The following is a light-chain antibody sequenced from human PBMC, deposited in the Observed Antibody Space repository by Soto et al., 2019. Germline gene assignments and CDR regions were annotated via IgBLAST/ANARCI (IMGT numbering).Light chain of an antibody. CDR2: DVS. CDR1: SSDVGGYNY. V-gene: IGLV2-14*01. J-gene: IGLJ2*01. CDR3: SSYTSSSTPVV. Sequence: QSALTQPASVSGSPGQSITISCTGTSSDVGGYNYVSWYQQHPGKAPKLMIYDVSNRPSGVSNRFSCSKSGNTASLTISGLPAEDEADYYCSSYTSSSTPVVFGGGTKLPS.